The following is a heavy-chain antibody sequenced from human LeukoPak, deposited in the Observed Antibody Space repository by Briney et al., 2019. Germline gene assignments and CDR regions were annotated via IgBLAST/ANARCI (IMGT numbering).Heavy chain of an antibody. V-gene: IGHV3-48*02. CDR2: ISSSDTTT. J-gene: IGHJ4*02. CDR3: ARVNLVVATQFDH. D-gene: IGHD2-15*01. CDR1: VHTLNIYN. Sequence: GVSLTLSCTLSVHTLNIYNMMGAPGSREGAVEWISYISSSDTTTFCAHSVKGRHTLYRDNASRTLYLQLTSLRDADTAVYYLARVNLVVATQFDHWGQGTLVTVSS.